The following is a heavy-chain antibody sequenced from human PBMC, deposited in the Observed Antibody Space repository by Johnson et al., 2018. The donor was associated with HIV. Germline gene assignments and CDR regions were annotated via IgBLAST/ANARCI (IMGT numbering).Heavy chain of an antibody. J-gene: IGHJ3*02. CDR3: ARDRRNRQWQRLDAFDI. CDR2: INWNGGST. V-gene: IGHV3-20*04. Sequence: VQLVESGGGVVRPGGSLRLSCAASGFTFDDYGMNWVRQAPGKGLEWVSGINWNGGSTGYADSVKGRFTISRDNAKNSLHLQMNSLRAEDMAFYYCARDRRNRQWQRLDAFDIWGQGTMVIVSS. D-gene: IGHD6-19*01. CDR1: GFTFDDYG.